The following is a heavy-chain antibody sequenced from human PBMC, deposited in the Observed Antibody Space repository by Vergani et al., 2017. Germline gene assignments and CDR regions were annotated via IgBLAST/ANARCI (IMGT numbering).Heavy chain of an antibody. CDR2: ISGSGGTT. J-gene: IGHJ4*02. V-gene: IGHV3-23*04. CDR1: GFTFSSYA. D-gene: IGHD7-27*01. Sequence: VQLVESGGGVVQPGRSLRLSCAASGFTFSSYAMSWVRQAPGKGLEWVSAISGSGGTTDYAAPVKGRFTISRDDSKNTLYLQMNSLKTEDTAVYYCTTALGGWNWGHRLIDYWGQGTLVTVSS. CDR3: TTALGGWNWGHRLIDY.